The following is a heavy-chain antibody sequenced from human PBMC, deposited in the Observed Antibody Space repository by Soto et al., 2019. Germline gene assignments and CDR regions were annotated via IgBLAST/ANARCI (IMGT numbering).Heavy chain of an antibody. V-gene: IGHV3-74*01. CDR2: INSDGSVS. CDR3: ARGDCVGGSCSSLAGSFYYYMDV. Sequence: EVKLVESGGGLVQPGGSLRLSCAASGFTFSNYWMYWVRQAPGQGLVWVSRINSDGSVSRYADSVKGRLTISRDNVKNTVYLQMNSLRVEDTAVYYCARGDCVGGSCSSLAGSFYYYMDVWGKGTTVTVFS. D-gene: IGHD2-15*01. CDR1: GFTFSNYW. J-gene: IGHJ6*03.